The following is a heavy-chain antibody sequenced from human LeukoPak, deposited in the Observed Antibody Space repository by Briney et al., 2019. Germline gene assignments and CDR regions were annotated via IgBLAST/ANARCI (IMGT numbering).Heavy chain of an antibody. D-gene: IGHD1-26*01. CDR2: ITDSGENT. CDR1: GFTLSGFA. J-gene: IGHJ4*02. CDR3: VKAAGGTYYRIFDS. Sequence: GGSLRLSCTASGFTLSGFAMSWVRQSPGKGPEWVSGITDSGENTYYADSVKGRFTISRDNSNNMVFLQMNSLRVEDMAKYYCVKAAGGTYYRIFDSWGQGILVTVSS. V-gene: IGHV3-23*01.